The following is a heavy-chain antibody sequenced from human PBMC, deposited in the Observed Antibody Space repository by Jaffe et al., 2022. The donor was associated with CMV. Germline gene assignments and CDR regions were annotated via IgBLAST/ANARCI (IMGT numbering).Heavy chain of an antibody. J-gene: IGHJ3*02. CDR2: IKQDGSEK. CDR1: GFTFSSYW. Sequence: EVQLVESGGGLVQPGGSLRLSCAASGFTFSSYWMSWVRQAPGKGLEWVANIKQDGSEKYYVDSVKGRFTISRDNAKNSLYLQMNSLRAEDTAVYYCARDPYYYDSSGYFPLSAFDIWGQGTMVTVSS. V-gene: IGHV3-7*03. CDR3: ARDPYYYDSSGYFPLSAFDI. D-gene: IGHD3-22*01.